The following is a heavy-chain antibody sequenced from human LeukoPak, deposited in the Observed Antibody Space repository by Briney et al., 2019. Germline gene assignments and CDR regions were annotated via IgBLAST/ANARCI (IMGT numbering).Heavy chain of an antibody. CDR2: IYHSGGT. V-gene: IGHV4-30-2*01. Sequence: SQTLSLTCTVSGCSISSGGYYWSWIRQPPGKGLEWIRYIYHSGGTYYNPSLKSRDTILVDRYKNHFSLKLSSVTAADTAVYYCAREFTAHSISWCRSFDYWGQGTLVTVSS. D-gene: IGHD6-13*01. J-gene: IGHJ4*02. CDR3: AREFTAHSISWCRSFDY. CDR1: GCSISSGGYY.